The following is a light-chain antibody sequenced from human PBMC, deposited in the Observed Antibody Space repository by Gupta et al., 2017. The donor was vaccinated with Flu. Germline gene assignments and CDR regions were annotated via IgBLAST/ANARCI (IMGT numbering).Light chain of an antibody. J-gene: IGLJ3*02. V-gene: IGLV3-10*01. CDR3: YSTDTSGNNRV. Sequence: GKTARITGSGDELTKKYAYWYPQKSGQAPVLIIYEERKRPSGIPERFSGSSSGTMATLTISGAQGEDEADYYCYSTDTSGNNRVFGGGTKLTVL. CDR2: EER. CDR1: ELTKKY.